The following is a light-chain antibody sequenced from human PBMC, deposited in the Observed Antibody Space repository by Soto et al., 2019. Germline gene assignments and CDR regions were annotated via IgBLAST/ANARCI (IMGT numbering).Light chain of an antibody. Sequence: IQLTQSPSSLSASVGDRVTITCRASQAIRNDLVWFQQKPGKAPILLIYAASTLQSGVPPRFSGSGSGTDFTLTISSLQAEDFATYYCLQDYTYPRTFGGGTKVDIK. CDR2: AAS. CDR1: QAIRND. V-gene: IGKV1-6*01. CDR3: LQDYTYPRT. J-gene: IGKJ4*01.